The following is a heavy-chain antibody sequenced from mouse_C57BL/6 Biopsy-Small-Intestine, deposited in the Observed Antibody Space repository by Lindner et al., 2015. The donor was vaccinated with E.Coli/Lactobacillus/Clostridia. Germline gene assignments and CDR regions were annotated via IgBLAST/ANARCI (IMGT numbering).Heavy chain of an antibody. CDR1: GYTFTNYW. CDR2: IYPGGGYT. V-gene: IGHV1-63*01. J-gene: IGHJ2*01. CDR3: ARENFDYFDD. Sequence: VQLQESGAELVRPGTSVKMSCKASGYTFTNYWIGWAKQRPGHGLEWIGDIYPGGGYTNYHEKFKGEATLTADKSSSTAYMQFSSLTIEDSAIYYCARENFDYFDDWGQGTTLTVSS.